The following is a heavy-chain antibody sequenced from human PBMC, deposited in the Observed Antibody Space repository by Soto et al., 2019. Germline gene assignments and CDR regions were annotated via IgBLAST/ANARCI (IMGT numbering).Heavy chain of an antibody. CDR1: GGSISYDHYH. CDR2: IHYSGSV. J-gene: IGHJ6*02. CDR3: VREDDGGDRDYYGLSV. Sequence: QVQLQESGPGLVRTSQTLSLTCTVSGGSISYDHYHWTWIRQPPGKGLEWIGYIHYSGSVFYNPSLQRRLSMSGDTSKNLFSLKLSSVTAADTAVYFCVREDDGGDRDYYGLSVWGQGTTVTVSS. D-gene: IGHD2-21*02. V-gene: IGHV4-30-4*01.